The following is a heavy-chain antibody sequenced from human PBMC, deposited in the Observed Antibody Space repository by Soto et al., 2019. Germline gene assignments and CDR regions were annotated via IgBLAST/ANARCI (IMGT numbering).Heavy chain of an antibody. CDR1: GFTFSDYY. Sequence: QVQLVESGGGVVKPGGTLRLSCVASGFTFSDYYMNWIRQTPGKGLEWLSYISSTSTYTDYADSVKGRFTISRDNAKNSLYLQMDSLRADDTAIYYCARDRVSAFFAYWGQVTLVTVSS. CDR2: ISSTSTYT. J-gene: IGHJ4*02. V-gene: IGHV3-11*06. CDR3: ARDRVSAFFAY.